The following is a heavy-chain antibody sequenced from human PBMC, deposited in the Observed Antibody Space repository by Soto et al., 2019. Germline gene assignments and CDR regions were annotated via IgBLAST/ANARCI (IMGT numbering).Heavy chain of an antibody. CDR1: GGSISSSSYY. CDR3: ARHMGLRQLVLLGWFDP. V-gene: IGHV4-39*01. J-gene: IGHJ5*02. D-gene: IGHD6-6*01. Sequence: PSETLSLTCTVSGGSISSSSYYWGWIRHPPGKGLEWIGSIYYSGSTYYNPSLKSRVTISVDTSKNQFSLKLSSVTAADTAVYYCARHMGLRQLVLLGWFDPWGQGTLVTVSS. CDR2: IYYSGST.